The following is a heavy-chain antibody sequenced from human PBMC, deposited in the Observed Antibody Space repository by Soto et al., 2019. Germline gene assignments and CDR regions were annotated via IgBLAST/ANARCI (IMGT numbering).Heavy chain of an antibody. CDR1: GFTFSSYA. V-gene: IGHV3-23*01. D-gene: IGHD3-9*01. J-gene: IGHJ4*02. CDR3: AKVVLDDILTGSYYFDY. CDR2: ISGSGGST. Sequence: EVQLLESGGGLVQPGGSLRLSCAASGFTFSSYAMSWVRQAPGKGLEWVSAISGSGGSTYYADSVKGRFTISRDNSKNTPYLQMNRLRAEDTAVYYCAKVVLDDILTGSYYFDYWGQGTLVTVSS.